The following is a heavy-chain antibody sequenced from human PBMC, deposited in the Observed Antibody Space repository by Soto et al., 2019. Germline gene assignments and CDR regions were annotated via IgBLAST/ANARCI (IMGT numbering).Heavy chain of an antibody. D-gene: IGHD6-19*01. CDR3: ARHRRIAVDEFDY. J-gene: IGHJ4*02. Sequence: SETLSLTCTVSGGSISSSSYYWGWIRQPPGKGLEWIGSIYYSGSTYYNPSLKSRVTISVDTSKNQFSLKLSSVTAADTAVYYCARHRRIAVDEFDYWGQGTLVTVSS. CDR2: IYYSGST. V-gene: IGHV4-39*01. CDR1: GGSISSSSYY.